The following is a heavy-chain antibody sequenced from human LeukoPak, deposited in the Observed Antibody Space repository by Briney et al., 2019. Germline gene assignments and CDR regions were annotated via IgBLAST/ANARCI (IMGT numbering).Heavy chain of an antibody. CDR1: GDTFSSYA. CDR2: IIPIFGTA. D-gene: IGHD4/OR15-4a*01. CDR3: ARGVQHYYMDV. V-gene: IGHV1-69*13. Sequence: SVKVSCKASGDTFSSYAIRWVQQAPGQGLEWMGGIIPIFGTANYAQKFQGRVTITADESTSTAYMELSSLRSEDTAVYYCARGVQHYYMDVWGKGTTVTVSS. J-gene: IGHJ6*03.